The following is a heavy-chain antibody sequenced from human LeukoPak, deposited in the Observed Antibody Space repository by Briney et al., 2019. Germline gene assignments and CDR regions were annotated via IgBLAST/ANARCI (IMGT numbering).Heavy chain of an antibody. CDR3: ARDPMADKDYYYYSGMDV. V-gene: IGHV1-2*02. J-gene: IGHJ6*02. CDR2: FNPNSGGT. D-gene: IGHD5-24*01. CDR1: GYTFTGYY. Sequence: ASVKLCCKASGYTFTGYYMHLVRQAPGQGHEWMGWFNPNSGGTNYAQKFQRRLTMTRDTSISTAYMALSRLRSDDTAVYYCARDPMADKDYYYYSGMDVWGQGTTVTVSS.